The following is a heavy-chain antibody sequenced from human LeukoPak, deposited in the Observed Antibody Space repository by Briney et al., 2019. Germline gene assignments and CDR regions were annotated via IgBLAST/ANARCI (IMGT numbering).Heavy chain of an antibody. V-gene: IGHV3-21*01. D-gene: IGHD5-24*01. CDR1: GFTFSSYS. J-gene: IGHJ3*02. Sequence: GGSLRLSCAASGFTFSSYSMNWVRQAPGKGLEWVSSISSSSSYIYYADSVKGRFTISRDNAKNSLYLQMNSLRAEDTAVYYCAREALDGYNAFDIWGQGTMATVSS. CDR3: AREALDGYNAFDI. CDR2: ISSSSSYI.